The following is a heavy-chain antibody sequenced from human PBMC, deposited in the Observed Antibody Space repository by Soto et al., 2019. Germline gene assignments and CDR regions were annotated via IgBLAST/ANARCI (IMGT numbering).Heavy chain of an antibody. D-gene: IGHD6-19*01. CDR1: GFSFGNYA. Sequence: SLRLSCTASGFSFGNYAMSGVGQAPGKGLEWVGFIRSKAYGGTTEYAASVKGRFTISRDDSKSIAYLQMNSLKTEDTAVYYCTRDGVDGTGGYYYYGMDVWGQGTTVSVSS. J-gene: IGHJ6*02. CDR3: TRDGVDGTGGYYYYGMDV. CDR2: IRSKAYGGTT. V-gene: IGHV3-49*04.